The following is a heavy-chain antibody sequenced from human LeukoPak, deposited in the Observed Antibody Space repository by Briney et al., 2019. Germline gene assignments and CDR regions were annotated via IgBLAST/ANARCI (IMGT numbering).Heavy chain of an antibody. CDR3: VRRAGDGFWSAYYFDY. CDR2: IYHSGSS. V-gene: IGHV4-59*01. D-gene: IGHD3-3*01. CDR1: GGSISSYS. J-gene: IGHJ4*02. Sequence: PSETLSLTCSVSGGSISSYSWNWIRQPPGKGLEWSGYIYHSGSSNYNPSLKSRVTISVDTSKNQFSLKLTSVTAADTARYYCVRRAGDGFWSAYYFDYWGQGTLVTVSS.